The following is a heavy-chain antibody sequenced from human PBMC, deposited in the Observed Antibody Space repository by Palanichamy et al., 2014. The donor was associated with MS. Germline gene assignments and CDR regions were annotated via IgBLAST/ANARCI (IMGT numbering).Heavy chain of an antibody. Sequence: EVHLVESGGGLVQPGGSLRLSCAASEFTFSIYWMSWVRQAPGKGLEWVANINQDGSQTYYVDSVEGRFTVSRDNAKNSLSLQMNSLRVEDTAIYYCARAATTGTVDYWGQGTLVTVSS. CDR1: EFTFSIYW. J-gene: IGHJ4*02. CDR2: INQDGSQT. V-gene: IGHV3-7*04. CDR3: ARAATTGTVDY. D-gene: IGHD1-1*01.